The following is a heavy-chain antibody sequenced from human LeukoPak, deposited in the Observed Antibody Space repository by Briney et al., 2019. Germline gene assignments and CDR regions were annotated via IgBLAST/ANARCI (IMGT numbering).Heavy chain of an antibody. D-gene: IGHD4-23*01. Sequence: GGSLRLSCAACGFTFSSYAMSCVRQAPGGGVEWVSAISGSGGSTYYADSVKGRFTISRDNSKNTLYLQMNSLRAEDTAVYYCAKDPTVVTPEGIVDWGQGTLVTVSS. CDR1: GFTFSSYA. CDR3: AKDPTVVTPEGIVD. V-gene: IGHV3-23*01. J-gene: IGHJ4*02. CDR2: ISGSGGST.